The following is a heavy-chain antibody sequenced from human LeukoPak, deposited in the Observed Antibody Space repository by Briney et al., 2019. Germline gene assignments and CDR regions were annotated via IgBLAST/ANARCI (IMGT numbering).Heavy chain of an antibody. CDR2: INHSGST. J-gene: IGHJ6*03. CDR1: GGSFSGYY. Sequence: PSETLSLTCAVYGGSFSGYYWSWIRQPPGKGLEWIGEINHSGSTNYNPSLKSRVTISVDTSKNQFSLKLSSVTAADTAVYYCARGPLRHRYYYYYYMDVWGKGTTVTASS. V-gene: IGHV4-34*01. CDR3: ARGPLRHRYYYYYYMDV.